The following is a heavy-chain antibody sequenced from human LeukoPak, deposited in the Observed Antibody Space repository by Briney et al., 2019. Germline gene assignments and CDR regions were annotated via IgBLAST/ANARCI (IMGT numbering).Heavy chain of an antibody. CDR3: ASPSMVRGVDYYYYGMDV. CDR1: GGTFSSYA. D-gene: IGHD3-10*01. Sequence: SVKVSCKASGGTFSSYAISWVRQAPGQGLEWMGGIIPIFGTANYAQKFQGRVTITADESTSTAYMEPSSLRSEDTAVYYCASPSMVRGVDYYYYGMDVWGKGTTVTVSS. J-gene: IGHJ6*04. CDR2: IIPIFGTA. V-gene: IGHV1-69*13.